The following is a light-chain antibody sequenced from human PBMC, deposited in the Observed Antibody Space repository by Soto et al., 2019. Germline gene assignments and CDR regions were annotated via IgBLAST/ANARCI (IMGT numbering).Light chain of an antibody. CDR1: QSVSSSY. V-gene: IGKV3-20*01. CDR3: EQYGSSALT. CDR2: GAS. J-gene: IGKJ4*02. Sequence: EIVLTQSPGTLSLSPGESATLSCRASQSVSSSYLTWYQQKPGLAPRLLIYGASSRATGIPYEFTGSTSGTDFTLTISTLEPVDFAMYYCEQYGSSALTCGGGPEMDIK.